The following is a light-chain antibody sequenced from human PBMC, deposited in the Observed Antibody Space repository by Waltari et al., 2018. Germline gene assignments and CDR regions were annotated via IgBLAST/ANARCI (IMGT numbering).Light chain of an antibody. V-gene: IGKV1-8*01. Sequence: AIRVTQSPSSLSASTGDRVTITCRASQDIRTYLGWYQQKPGKDPKLLLYAVSILQSGVPSRFSGSGSGTDFALHIQNLQSEDFATYYCQQYYAFPRTFGQGTRVEV. CDR2: AVS. CDR1: QDIRTY. J-gene: IGKJ1*01. CDR3: QQYYAFPRT.